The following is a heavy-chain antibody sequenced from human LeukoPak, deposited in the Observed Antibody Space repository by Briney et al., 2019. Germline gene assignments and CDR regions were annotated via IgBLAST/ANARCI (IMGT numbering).Heavy chain of an antibody. Sequence: GGSLRLSCAASGFTFSSYNMNWVRQAPGKGLEWVAVISYDGSNKYYADSVKGRFTISRDNSKNTLYLQMNSLRAEDTAVYYCAREIGRDDTYYYDSSGYYYRQDYWGQGTLVTVSS. CDR1: GFTFSSYN. D-gene: IGHD3-22*01. CDR3: AREIGRDDTYYYDSSGYYYRQDY. CDR2: ISYDGSNK. V-gene: IGHV3-30*03. J-gene: IGHJ4*02.